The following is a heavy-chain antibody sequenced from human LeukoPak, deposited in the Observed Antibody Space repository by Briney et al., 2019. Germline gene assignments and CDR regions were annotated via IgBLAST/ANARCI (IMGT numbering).Heavy chain of an antibody. V-gene: IGHV3-21*01. CDR2: ISSSSSYK. CDR1: GFTFSDYS. D-gene: IGHD2-15*01. Sequence: GGSLRLSCAPSGFTFSDYSFNWVRQAPAKGLEWVSSISSSSSYKYYADSLKGRFTISRDNAKNSLYLQVNSLRAEDTAVYYCARINDIDNSYHLDFWGQGTLVTVSS. J-gene: IGHJ4*02. CDR3: ARINDIDNSYHLDF.